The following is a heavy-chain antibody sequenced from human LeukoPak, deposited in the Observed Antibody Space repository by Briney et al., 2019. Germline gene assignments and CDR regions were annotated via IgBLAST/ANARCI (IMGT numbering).Heavy chain of an antibody. V-gene: IGHV6-1*01. CDR2: THYRSKWYN. J-gene: IGHJ4*02. Sequence: SQSLSLTCAISGDSVSTNNVAWNWIRQSPSRGLEWLGRTHYRSKWYNDYAVSVKSRIIINPDTSKNQFSLQLNSVTPDDTAVYYCAREDLGAAYFDFWGQGTLVTVSS. CDR3: AREDLGAAYFDF. CDR1: GDSVSTNNVA. D-gene: IGHD3-16*01.